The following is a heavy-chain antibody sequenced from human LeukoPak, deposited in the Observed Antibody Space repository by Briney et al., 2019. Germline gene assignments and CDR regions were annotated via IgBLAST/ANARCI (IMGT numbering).Heavy chain of an antibody. CDR1: GGSISSRSHY. CDR2: IYYSGST. Sequence: SETLSLTCTVSGGSISSRSHYWGWIRQPPGKGLEWIGSIYYSGSTYYNASLKSRVTTSVDTPKNQFSLKLTSVTAADTAVYYCARIYGTTHVDYWGQGTLVTVSS. CDR3: ARIYGTTHVDY. D-gene: IGHD2/OR15-2a*01. V-gene: IGHV4-39*01. J-gene: IGHJ4*02.